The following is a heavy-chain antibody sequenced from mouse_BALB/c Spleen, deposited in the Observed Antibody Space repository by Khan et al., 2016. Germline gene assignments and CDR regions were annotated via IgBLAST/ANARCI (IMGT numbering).Heavy chain of an antibody. CDR3: VIALEAVTSYEGFAY. CDR1: GFSMTDYG. V-gene: IGHV2-6-7*01. D-gene: IGHD1-1*01. CDR2: IWGNGNT. J-gene: IGHJ3*01. Sequence: QVQLKQSGPGLVAPSQSLSITCTVSGFSMTDYGINWVRQPPGKGLEWLGVIWGNGNTDYDSPLKSRLTINKDNSKSQVFLKMNSLQTADTARYYAVIALEAVTSYEGFAYWGQGTLVTVSA.